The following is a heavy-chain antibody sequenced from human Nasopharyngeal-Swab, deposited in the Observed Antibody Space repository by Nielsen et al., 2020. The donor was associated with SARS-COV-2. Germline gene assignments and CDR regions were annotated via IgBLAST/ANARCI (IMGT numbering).Heavy chain of an antibody. Sequence: VRQMPGKGLEGMGLIYPGDSDTRNSPSFQGQATISADKSISPAYLQWSSLKASDTAMYYCARHPPYSSSWYGFDPWGQGTLVTVSS. CDR2: IYPGDSDT. D-gene: IGHD6-13*01. CDR3: ARHPPYSSSWYGFDP. V-gene: IGHV5-51*01. J-gene: IGHJ5*02.